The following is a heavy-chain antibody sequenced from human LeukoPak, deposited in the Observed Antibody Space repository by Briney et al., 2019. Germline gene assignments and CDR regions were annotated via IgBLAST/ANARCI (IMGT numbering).Heavy chain of an antibody. J-gene: IGHJ4*02. CDR1: GGTFSSYA. D-gene: IGHD2-15*01. V-gene: IGHV1-69*05. CDR2: IIPIFGTA. Sequence: ASVKVSCKASGGTFSSYAISWVRQAPGQGLEWMGGIIPIFGTANYAQKFQGRVTITTDESTSTAYMELSSLRSEDTAVYYCARIPKKGWVGNYFDYWGQGTLVTVSS. CDR3: ARIPKKGWVGNYFDY.